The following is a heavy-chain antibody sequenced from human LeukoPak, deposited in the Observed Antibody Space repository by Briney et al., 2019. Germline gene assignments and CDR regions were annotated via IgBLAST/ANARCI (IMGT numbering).Heavy chain of an antibody. CDR1: GGTFSSYA. V-gene: IGHV1-69*05. Sequence: SVKVSCKASGGTFSSYAISWVRQAPGQGLEWMGGIIPIFGTANYAQKFQGRVTITTDESTSTAYMELSSLRSEDTAVYYCARDNRPDYSNYGSWFDPWGQGTLVTVSS. J-gene: IGHJ5*02. D-gene: IGHD4-11*01. CDR3: ARDNRPDYSNYGSWFDP. CDR2: IIPIFGTA.